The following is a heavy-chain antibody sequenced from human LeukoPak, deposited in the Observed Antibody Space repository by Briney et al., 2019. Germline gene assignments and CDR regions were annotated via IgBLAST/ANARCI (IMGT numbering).Heavy chain of an antibody. V-gene: IGHV3-21*04. J-gene: IGHJ4*02. CDR1: GFTFSDYS. Sequence: GGSLRLSCAASGFTFSDYSMNWVRQAPGRGLEWVSSISSSGTYIYYADSMKGRFTISRDNAKNSLFLQMNSLRAEDTAVYYCANEDDFDYWGQGTLVTVSS. CDR3: ANEDDFDY. CDR2: ISSSGTYI.